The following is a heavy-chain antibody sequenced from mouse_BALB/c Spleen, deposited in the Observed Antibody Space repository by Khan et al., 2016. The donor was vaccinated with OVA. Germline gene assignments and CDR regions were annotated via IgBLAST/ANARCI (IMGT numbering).Heavy chain of an antibody. CDR1: GYSITSGYG. CDR2: ISYSGST. J-gene: IGHJ2*01. D-gene: IGHD1-2*01. V-gene: IGHV3-2*02. CDR3: ARTASIKY. Sequence: EVQLQESGPGLVKPSQSLSLTCTVTGYSITSGYGWNWIRQFPGNKLEWMGYISYSGSTNYNPSSKSRISITRDTSKNQFFLQLKSVNTEDTATYYCARTASIKYWGQGTTLTVSS.